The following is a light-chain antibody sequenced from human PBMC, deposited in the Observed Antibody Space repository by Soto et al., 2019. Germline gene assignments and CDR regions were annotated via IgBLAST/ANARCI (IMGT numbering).Light chain of an antibody. CDR2: EVS. J-gene: IGLJ1*01. V-gene: IGLV2-14*01. CDR1: SSDVGGYKY. Sequence: QSALTQPASVSGSPGQSITISCTGTSSDVGGYKYVSWYQHHADKAPKLMIYEVSNRPSGVSNRFSGSKSGNTASLTIYGLQAEDEADYYCSSFSSSTTLYVFGTGTKLHRP. CDR3: SSFSSSTTLYV.